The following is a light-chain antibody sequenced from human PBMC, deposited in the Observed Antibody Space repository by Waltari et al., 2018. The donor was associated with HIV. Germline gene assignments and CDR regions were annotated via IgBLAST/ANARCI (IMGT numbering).Light chain of an antibody. CDR3: MIWHSSAWV. Sequence: QAVLTQPSSLSASPGASATLTCTLHLAINVETYSIYWYQQKPGNPSQYLLNYKSDSVKQQGSGVPSRFSGSKDASANAGTLLISGLRSEDEADYYCMIWHSSAWVFGGGTKLTVL. CDR2: YKSDSVK. J-gene: IGLJ3*02. CDR1: LAINVETYS. V-gene: IGLV5-45*02.